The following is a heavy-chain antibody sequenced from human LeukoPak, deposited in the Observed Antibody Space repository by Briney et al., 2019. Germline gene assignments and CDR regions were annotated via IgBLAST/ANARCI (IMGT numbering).Heavy chain of an antibody. CDR3: ASPFDY. V-gene: IGHV3-48*01. J-gene: IGHJ4*02. Sequence: PGGSLRLSCAASGFTFSSYSMNWVRQAPGKGLGWVSYIDSSSSTIYYADSVKGRFTISRDNAKNSLYLQMNSLRAEDTAVYYCASPFDYWGQGTLVTVSS. CDR2: IDSSSSTI. CDR1: GFTFSSYS.